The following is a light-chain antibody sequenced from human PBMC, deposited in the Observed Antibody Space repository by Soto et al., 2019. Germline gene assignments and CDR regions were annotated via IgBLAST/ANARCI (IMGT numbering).Light chain of an antibody. V-gene: IGLV2-14*01. CDR2: EVT. Sequence: QSALTQPVSVSGSPGQSITISCTGTSSDVGGYNYVSWYQQHPGKAPKLMIYEVTKRPSGVSNRFSGSKSGNTASLTISGLQAEDEADYYCCSYAGSSSVVFGGGTKLTVL. CDR3: CSYAGSSSVV. J-gene: IGLJ2*01. CDR1: SSDVGGYNY.